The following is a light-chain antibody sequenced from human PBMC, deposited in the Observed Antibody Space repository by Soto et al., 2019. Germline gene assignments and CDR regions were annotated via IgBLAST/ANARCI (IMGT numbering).Light chain of an antibody. CDR1: QDISRW. J-gene: IGKJ1*01. CDR3: QQASSYPWT. CDR2: AAS. V-gene: IGKV1-12*01. Sequence: DIQMTQSPSSVSASVGGRVTITCRASQDISRWLAWYQQKPGKAPQLLISAASSLQSGVPSRFSGSGSETDFTLTISSLQPEDFATYYCQQASSYPWTFGQGTKVEVK.